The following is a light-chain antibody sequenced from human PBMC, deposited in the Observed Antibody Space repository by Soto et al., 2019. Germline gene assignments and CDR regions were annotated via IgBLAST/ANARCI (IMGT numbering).Light chain of an antibody. V-gene: IGKV3-15*01. CDR1: QSVGSY. Sequence: EIVLIQSPATLSLSPGERATLSCRASQSVGSYLAWYQQKPGQAPRLLIYGASKRAVGLPARFSGSGSGTEFTLTITSLQSEDFAVYYCQQYNNWPQTFGQGTKVDIK. J-gene: IGKJ1*01. CDR3: QQYNNWPQT. CDR2: GAS.